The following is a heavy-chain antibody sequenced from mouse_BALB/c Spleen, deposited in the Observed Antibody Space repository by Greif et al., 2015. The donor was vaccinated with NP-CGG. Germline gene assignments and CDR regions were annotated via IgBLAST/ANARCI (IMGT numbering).Heavy chain of an antibody. V-gene: IGHV5-12-2*01. CDR3: ARDFDYYGSRAMDY. D-gene: IGHD1-1*01. CDR1: GSTFSSYT. CDR2: ISNGGGST. J-gene: IGHJ4*01. Sequence: EVKLVESGGGLVQPGGSLKLSYAASGSTFSSYTMSWVRQTPEKRLEWVAYISNGGGSTYYPDTVKGRFTISRDNAKNTLYLQMSSLKSEDTAMYYCARDFDYYGSRAMDYWGQGTSVTVSS.